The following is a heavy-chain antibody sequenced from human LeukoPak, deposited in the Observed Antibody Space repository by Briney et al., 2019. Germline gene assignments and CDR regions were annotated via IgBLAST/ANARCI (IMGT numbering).Heavy chain of an antibody. CDR2: IFSSGST. J-gene: IGHJ5*02. Sequence: SETLPLTCTVSGASIDRGAQYWSWIRQLPGKDQEGIGYIFSSGSTSYNPSLRSRVTVSFDISTNQFFLNVSSVTAADTAVYYCAREAWAGTLSGWFDPWGQGTLVTVSS. V-gene: IGHV4-31*03. CDR1: GASIDRGAQY. D-gene: IGHD1-1*01. CDR3: AREAWAGTLSGWFDP.